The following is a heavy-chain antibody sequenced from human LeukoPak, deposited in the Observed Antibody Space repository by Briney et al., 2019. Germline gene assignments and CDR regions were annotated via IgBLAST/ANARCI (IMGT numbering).Heavy chain of an antibody. CDR3: ARSGPSSSGWYVGYYYYYGMDV. D-gene: IGHD6-19*01. CDR2: INPSGGST. CDR1: GYTFTSYY. Sequence: ASVKVSCKASGYTFTSYYMHWVRQAPGQGLEWMGIINPSGGSTSYAQKFQGRVTMTRDTSTSTVYMELSSLGSEDTAVYYCARSGPSSSGWYVGYYYYYGMDVWGQGTTVTVSS. V-gene: IGHV1-46*01. J-gene: IGHJ6*02.